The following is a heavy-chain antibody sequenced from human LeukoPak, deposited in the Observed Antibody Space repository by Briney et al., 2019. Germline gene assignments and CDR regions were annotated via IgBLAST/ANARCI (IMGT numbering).Heavy chain of an antibody. Sequence: SETLSLTCAVYGGSFSGYYWSWIRQPPGKGLEWNGEINHSGSTNYNPSLKSRVTISVDTSKNQFSLKLSSVTAADTAVYYCARVPSGWYYDYYGMDVWGQGTTVTVSS. J-gene: IGHJ6*02. V-gene: IGHV4-34*01. CDR2: INHSGST. CDR1: GGSFSGYY. CDR3: ARVPSGWYYDYYGMDV. D-gene: IGHD6-19*01.